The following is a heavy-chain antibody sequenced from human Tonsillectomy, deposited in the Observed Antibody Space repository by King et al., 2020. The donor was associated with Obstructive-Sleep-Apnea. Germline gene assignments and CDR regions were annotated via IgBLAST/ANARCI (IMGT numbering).Heavy chain of an antibody. Sequence: VQLVESGGGLVKPGGSLRLSCAASGFTFSSYSMNWVRQAPGKGLEWVSSISSSSSYIYYADSVKGRLTTARDNAKNSLYLQMNSLRAEDTAVYYSARAYDWLISNFDYWGQGTLVTVSS. V-gene: IGHV3-21*01. J-gene: IGHJ4*02. CDR3: ARAYDWLISNFDY. CDR1: GFTFSSYS. D-gene: IGHD3-9*01. CDR2: ISSSSSYI.